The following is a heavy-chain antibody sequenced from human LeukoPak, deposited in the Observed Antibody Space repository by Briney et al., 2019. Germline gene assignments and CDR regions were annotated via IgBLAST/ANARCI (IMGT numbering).Heavy chain of an antibody. CDR1: GGTFSSYA. CDR3: ATRRLSIAARQDAFDI. V-gene: IGHV1-69*13. CDR2: IIPIFGTA. Sequence: GASVKVSCKASGGTFSSYAISWVRQAPGQGLEWMGGIIPIFGTANYAQKFQGRVTITADESTCTAYMELSSLRSEDTAVYYCATRRLSIAARQDAFDIWGQGTMVTVSS. D-gene: IGHD6-6*01. J-gene: IGHJ3*02.